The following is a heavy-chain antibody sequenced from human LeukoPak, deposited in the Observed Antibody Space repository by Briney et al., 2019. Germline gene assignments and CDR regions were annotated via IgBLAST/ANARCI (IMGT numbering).Heavy chain of an antibody. Sequence: PSETLSLTCTVSGGSISSGGYYWSWIRQPPGKGLEWIGYIYHSGSTYYNPSLKSRVTISVDRSKNQFSLKLSSVTAADTAVYYCARLRHCSSTSCYRRALDMDVWGKGTTVTVSS. D-gene: IGHD2-2*02. CDR3: ARLRHCSSTSCYRRALDMDV. CDR1: GGSISSGGYY. J-gene: IGHJ6*03. CDR2: IYHSGST. V-gene: IGHV4-30-2*01.